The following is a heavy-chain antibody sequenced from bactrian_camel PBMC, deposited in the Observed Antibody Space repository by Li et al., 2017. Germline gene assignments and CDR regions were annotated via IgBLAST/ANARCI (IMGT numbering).Heavy chain of an antibody. CDR2: TYTGVGYGERV. CDR1: KYPTSTYC. V-gene: IGHV3S1*01. CDR3: AAAISDLPVDVVATLGHWSFSY. J-gene: IGHJ4*01. Sequence: HVQLVESGGGSVQDGGSLKLSCIAAPKYPTSTYCMAWFRQGAGKQREAVATTYTGVGYGERVYYADSVKGRFTISHANAKNTLNLQMNSLKPEDTATYYCAAAISDLPVDVVATLGHWSFSYWGPGTQVTVS. D-gene: IGHD1*01.